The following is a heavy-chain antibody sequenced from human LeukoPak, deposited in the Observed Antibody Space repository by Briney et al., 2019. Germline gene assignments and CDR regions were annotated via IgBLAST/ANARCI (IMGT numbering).Heavy chain of an antibody. CDR3: ARDTKRSRARWENLGFDP. CDR2: IITYNGNT. J-gene: IGHJ5*02. D-gene: IGHD1-26*01. CDR1: GYTFTNYG. Sequence: GASVKVSCKASGYTFTNYGISWVRQAPGQGLEWMGYIITYNGNTSYAQKLQGRVTMTTDTSTSTAYMELRSLRSDDTAVYYCARDTKRSRARWENLGFDPWGQGTLVTVSS. V-gene: IGHV1-18*01.